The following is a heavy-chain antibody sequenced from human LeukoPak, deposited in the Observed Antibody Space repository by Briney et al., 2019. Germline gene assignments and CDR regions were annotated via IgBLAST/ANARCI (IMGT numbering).Heavy chain of an antibody. Sequence: PGGSLRLSCAASGFTFSSFWIHWVRQVPGKGLVWVSRINSDGFSTSYADSVKGRFTISRDNAKNTLFLQLNSLRADDAAVYYCARDPQPGAPDYFDYWGQGTLVTVSS. D-gene: IGHD3-10*01. CDR1: GFTFSSFW. J-gene: IGHJ4*02. V-gene: IGHV3-74*01. CDR2: INSDGFST. CDR3: ARDPQPGAPDYFDY.